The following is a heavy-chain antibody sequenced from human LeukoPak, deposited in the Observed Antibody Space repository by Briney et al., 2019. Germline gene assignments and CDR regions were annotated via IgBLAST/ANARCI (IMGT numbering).Heavy chain of an antibody. CDR3: ASLHHDFWSGLNDY. CDR1: GGSISSSSYY. CDR2: IYYSGST. D-gene: IGHD3-3*01. Sequence: PETLSLTCTVSGGSISSSSYYWGWIRQPPGKGLEWIGSIYYSGSTYYNPSLKSRVTLSLDTSKNQFSLKLSSVTAADTAVFYCASLHHDFWSGLNDYWGQGTLVTVSS. V-gene: IGHV4-39*01. J-gene: IGHJ4*02.